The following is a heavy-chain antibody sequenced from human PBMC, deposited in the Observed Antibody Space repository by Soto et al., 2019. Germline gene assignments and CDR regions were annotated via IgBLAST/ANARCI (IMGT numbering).Heavy chain of an antibody. CDR1: GGSISSYY. CDR3: ARVVKSARTIYYYYGMDV. D-gene: IGHD2-21*01. V-gene: IGHV4-59*01. J-gene: IGHJ6*02. CDR2: IHYTGST. Sequence: SETLSLPCTVSGGSISSYYWSWVRQPPGKGLEWIGYIHYTGSTNYNASLKSRVTISVETSKSQFSLKLTSVNAADTAVYYCARVVKSARTIYYYYGMDVWGQGTTVTVSS.